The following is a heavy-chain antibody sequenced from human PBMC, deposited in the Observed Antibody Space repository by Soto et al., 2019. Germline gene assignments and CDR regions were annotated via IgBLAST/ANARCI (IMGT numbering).Heavy chain of an antibody. D-gene: IGHD1-26*01. CDR1: GYTFASYG. CDR2: ISAYNGNT. J-gene: IGHJ5*02. V-gene: IGHV1-18*01. Sequence: QVHLVQSGAEVKKPGASVKVSCKASGYTFASYGISWVRQAPGQGLEWMGWISAYNGNTNYAQKLQGRVTMTTDTSTSTDYMELRSLRSDDTAVYYCARASGSSYWFDPWGQGTLVTVSS. CDR3: ARASGSSYWFDP.